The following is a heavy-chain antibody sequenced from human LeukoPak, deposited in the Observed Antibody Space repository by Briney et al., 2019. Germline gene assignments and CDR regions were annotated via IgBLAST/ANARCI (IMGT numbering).Heavy chain of an antibody. V-gene: IGHV4-59*12. CDR2: IYYSENT. CDR3: ARVAYGFCSSSTCLNWFDP. CDR1: GGSISSYY. Sequence: PSETLSLTCSVSGGSISSYYWSWIRQPPGKGLEWLGYIYYSENTNYNPSLKSRVTISVDTSKNQFSLKLSSVTAADTAVYYCARVAYGFCSSSTCLNWFDPWGQGTLVTVSS. J-gene: IGHJ5*02. D-gene: IGHD2-2*01.